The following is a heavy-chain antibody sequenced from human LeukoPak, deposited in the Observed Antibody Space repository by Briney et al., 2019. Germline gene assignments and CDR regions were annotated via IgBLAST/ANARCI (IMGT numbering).Heavy chain of an antibody. D-gene: IGHD3-3*01. V-gene: IGHV4-39*07. CDR1: GGSISSSSYY. J-gene: IGHJ6*03. CDR2: IYYSGST. Sequence: SETLSLTCTVSGGSISSSSYYWGWIRQPPGKGLEWIGSIYYSGSTYYNPSLKSRVTISVDTSKNQFSLKLSSVTAADTAVYYCARSGPYDFWSGYYYYYMDVWAKGPRSPSP. CDR3: ARSGPYDFWSGYYYYYMDV.